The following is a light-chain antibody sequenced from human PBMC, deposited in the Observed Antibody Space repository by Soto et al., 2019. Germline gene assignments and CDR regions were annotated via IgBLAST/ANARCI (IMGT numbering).Light chain of an antibody. CDR2: DAS. V-gene: IGKV3-11*01. CDR3: EQRSNWLPELT. CDR1: QRDGTF. J-gene: IGKJ4*01. Sequence: EIVLTQSPATLSLSPGERATLSCRASQRDGTFLAWYQHKPGQATRLLIYDASTRTTGVQARFSGSGSGTDFTLSFCILVPEDFAVYYCEQRSNWLPELTFGGGTKVDIK.